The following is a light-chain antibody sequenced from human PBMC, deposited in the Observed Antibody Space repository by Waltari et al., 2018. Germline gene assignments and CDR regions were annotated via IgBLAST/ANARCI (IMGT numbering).Light chain of an antibody. CDR1: SSDLGVYIY. V-gene: IGLV2-14*01. CDR2: DVS. CDR3: NSYTRKTASVV. J-gene: IGLJ3*02. Sequence: QSALTQPASVSGSPGQSTTISCFGTSSDLGVYIYVSWYHQYPGKAPQLMIYDVSKRPSGVSDRFSSSKSDNTASLTISGLRAEDEADYYCNSYTRKTASVVFGGGTKLTVL.